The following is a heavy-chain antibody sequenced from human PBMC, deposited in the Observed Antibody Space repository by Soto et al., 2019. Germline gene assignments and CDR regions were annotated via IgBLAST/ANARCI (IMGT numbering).Heavy chain of an antibody. CDR2: INPNSGGT. CDR3: ARAHSGYDDHRPNWFDP. D-gene: IGHD5-12*01. CDR1: GYTFTGYY. Sequence: GASVKVSCKASGYTFTGYYMHWVRQAPGQGLEWMGWINPNSGGTNYAQKFQGWVTMTRDTSISTAYMELSRLRSDDTAVYYCARAHSGYDDHRPNWFDPWGQGTLVTVSS. J-gene: IGHJ5*02. V-gene: IGHV1-2*04.